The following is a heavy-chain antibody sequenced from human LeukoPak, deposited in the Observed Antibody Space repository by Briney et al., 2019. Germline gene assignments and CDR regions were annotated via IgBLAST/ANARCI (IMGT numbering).Heavy chain of an antibody. CDR3: ARDSSGWKPPGYYYYYYMDV. CDR2: IYYSGST. V-gene: IGHV4-39*07. D-gene: IGHD6-19*01. CDR1: GGSISSSSYY. Sequence: PSETLSLTCTVSGGSISSSSYYWGWIRQPPGKGLEWIGSIYYSGSTYYNPSLKSRVTISVDTSKNQFSLKLSSVTAADTAVYYCARDSSGWKPPGYYYYYYMDVWGKGTTVTVSS. J-gene: IGHJ6*03.